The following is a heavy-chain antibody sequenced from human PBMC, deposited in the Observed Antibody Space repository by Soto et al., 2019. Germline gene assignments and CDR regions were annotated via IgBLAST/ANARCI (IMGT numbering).Heavy chain of an antibody. J-gene: IGHJ3*02. CDR1: GFTFSSYG. D-gene: IGHD3-3*01. CDR2: IWYDGSNK. Sequence: GGSLRLSCAASGFTFSSYGMHWVRQAPGKGLEWVAVIWYDGSNKYYADSVKGRFTISRDNSKNTLYLQMNSLRAEDTAVYYCARDNGIFGVQRNAFDIWGQGTMVTVSS. CDR3: ARDNGIFGVQRNAFDI. V-gene: IGHV3-33*01.